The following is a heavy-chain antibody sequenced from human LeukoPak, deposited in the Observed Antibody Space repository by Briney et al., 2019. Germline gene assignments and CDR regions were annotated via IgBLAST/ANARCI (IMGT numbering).Heavy chain of an antibody. CDR3: AKDVRHYEFSFGY. CDR1: GFTFSTYG. J-gene: IGHJ4*02. V-gene: IGHV3-30*18. D-gene: IGHD3-3*01. CDR2: ISYDGSNK. Sequence: GGSLRLSCAASGFTFSTYGMHWVRQAPTKGLEWVAIISYDGSNKHYADSVKGRFTISRDNSKNTLYLQMNSLRAEDTAVYYCAKDVRHYEFSFGYWGQGTLVTVPS.